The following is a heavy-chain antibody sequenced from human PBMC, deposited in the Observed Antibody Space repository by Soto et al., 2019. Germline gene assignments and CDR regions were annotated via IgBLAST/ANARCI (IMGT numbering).Heavy chain of an antibody. J-gene: IGHJ1*01. D-gene: IGHD3-10*01. CDR1: GGSFSGYY. Sequence: QVQLQQWGAGLLKPSETLSLTCAVYGGSFSGYYCSWVRQPPGKGLEWIGELNDRGGTNYNASLKSSASMSLDTSKNQFSLKLSFVTAADTAVYYCTRGRGGVQEWGQGTLVTVST. CDR3: TRGRGGVQE. CDR2: LNDRGGT. V-gene: IGHV4-34*01.